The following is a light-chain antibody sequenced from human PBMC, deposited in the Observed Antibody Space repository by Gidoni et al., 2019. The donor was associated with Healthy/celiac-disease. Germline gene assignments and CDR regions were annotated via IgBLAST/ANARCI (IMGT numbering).Light chain of an antibody. CDR2: EVS. J-gene: IGLJ1*01. Sequence: QSALTQPPSASGSPGQSVTISCTGTSSDVGGYNHVPWYQQHPGKAPKLMIYEVSKRPSGVPDRFSGSKSGNTASLTVSGLQAEDEADYYCSSYAGSKGVFGTGTKVTVL. CDR1: SSDVGGYNH. CDR3: SSYAGSKGV. V-gene: IGLV2-8*01.